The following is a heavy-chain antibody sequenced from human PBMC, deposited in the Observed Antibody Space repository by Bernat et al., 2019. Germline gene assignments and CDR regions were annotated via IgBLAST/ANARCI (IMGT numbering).Heavy chain of an antibody. CDR1: GYSFTSYW. Sequence: EVQLVQSGAEVKKPGESLRISCKGSGYSFTSYWISWVRQMPGKGLEWMWRIDPSDSYTNYSPSFRGHVTISADKSISTAYLQWSSLRASDTAMYSCARHSGVSSPFDYWGQGTLVTVSS. D-gene: IGHD6-6*01. J-gene: IGHJ4*02. CDR3: ARHSGVSSPFDY. V-gene: IGHV5-10-1*03. CDR2: IDPSDSYT.